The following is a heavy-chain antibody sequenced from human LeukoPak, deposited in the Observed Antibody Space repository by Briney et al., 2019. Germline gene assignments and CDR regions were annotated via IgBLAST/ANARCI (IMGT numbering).Heavy chain of an antibody. CDR1: GYTFSNFG. CDR2: TSTHNGNR. D-gene: IGHD3-3*01. J-gene: IGHJ5*02. Sequence: GASVKASCKASGYTFSNFGISWVRQAPGQGFEWMGWTSTHNGNRNYLQKFQGRVTMTTDTSTSTAYMELHSLTSDDTAVYYCARGAGRDFWSGYCATWGQGTLVTVSS. CDR3: ARGAGRDFWSGYCAT. V-gene: IGHV1-18*01.